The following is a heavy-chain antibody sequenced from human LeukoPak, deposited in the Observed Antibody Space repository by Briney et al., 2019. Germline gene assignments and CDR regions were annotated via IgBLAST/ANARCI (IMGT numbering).Heavy chain of an antibody. D-gene: IGHD5-12*01. Sequence: PSETLSLTCTVSGGYISSYFWNWIRQPPGQGLEWIGYMSNTGITKYNPSLKSRVTISAVSSKNQFSLNLKYVTAADTAVYYCAKASVATAVLFDSWGQGTLVAVSS. CDR2: MSNTGIT. J-gene: IGHJ4*02. CDR1: GGYISSYF. CDR3: AKASVATAVLFDS. V-gene: IGHV4-59*01.